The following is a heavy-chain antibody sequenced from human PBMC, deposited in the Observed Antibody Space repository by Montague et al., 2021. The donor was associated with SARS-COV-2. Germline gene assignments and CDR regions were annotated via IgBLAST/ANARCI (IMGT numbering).Heavy chain of an antibody. Sequence: SETLSLTCTVSGASISSSYWGWIRQTAGKGLEWIGRIYTSGSPKYNPSLKSRVTMSLDTSKNQFSLKVNSVTVADTAMYFCARDGNRLYTYGSLDYWDQGILVTVSS. J-gene: IGHJ4*02. CDR1: GASISSSY. CDR3: ARDGNRLYTYGSLDY. D-gene: IGHD5-18*01. V-gene: IGHV4-4*07. CDR2: IYTSGSP.